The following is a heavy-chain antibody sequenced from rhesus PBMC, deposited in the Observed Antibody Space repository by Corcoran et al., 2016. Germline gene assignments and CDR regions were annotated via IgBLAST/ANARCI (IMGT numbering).Heavy chain of an antibody. Sequence: QVQLQQWGEGLVKPSETLSLTCAVYGGSISSNYWSWIRQPPGKGLEWIGRIRSGGSTNYNPSLKCRVTISIDTSKNQFSLKLSSVTAADTAVDYCASTYSSGWYDAFDFWGQGLRVTVSS. CDR2: IRSGGST. D-gene: IGHD6-31*01. V-gene: IGHV4-160*01. J-gene: IGHJ3*01. CDR1: GGSISSNY. CDR3: ASTYSSGWYDAFDF.